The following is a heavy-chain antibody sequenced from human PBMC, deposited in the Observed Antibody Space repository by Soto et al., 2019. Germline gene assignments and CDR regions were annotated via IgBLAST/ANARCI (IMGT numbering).Heavy chain of an antibody. V-gene: IGHV3-74*02. J-gene: IGHJ6*02. CDR2: INSDGSTT. CDR1: GFRFKSFV. Sequence: VQLVESGGGVVQPGTSLRLSCAASGFRFKSFVMHWVRQAPGKGLVWVSRINSDGSTTDYADSVKGRFTISRDNAKNTLHLQMNSLRADDTAVYYCARIDFWSGMDVWGQGTTVTVSS. CDR3: ARIDFWSGMDV. D-gene: IGHD3-3*01.